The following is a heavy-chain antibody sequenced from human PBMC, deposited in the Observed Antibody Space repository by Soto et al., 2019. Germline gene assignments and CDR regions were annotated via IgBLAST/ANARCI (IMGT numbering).Heavy chain of an antibody. V-gene: IGHV3-21*04. CDR3: AKGRSYYYYYGVDV. Sequence: GKGPEWVSSITSSSSYISYADSVKGRFTISRDNSKSTLYLQMNSLRAEDTALYYCAKGRSYYYYYGVDVWGQGTTVTVSS. J-gene: IGHJ6*02. CDR2: ITSSSSYI.